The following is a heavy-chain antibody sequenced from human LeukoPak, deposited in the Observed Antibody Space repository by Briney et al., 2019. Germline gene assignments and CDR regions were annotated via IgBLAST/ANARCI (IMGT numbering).Heavy chain of an antibody. Sequence: GASVKDSCKASGYTFTSYFMHWVRQAPGQGLEWMGLINPRCGTTNFPQKFQGRVTMTRDTSTSTVYMELSSLRSEDTAIYYCARDRTHYYESSGYYSRWEYWGQGTLVTVSS. V-gene: IGHV1-46*01. CDR2: INPRCGTT. D-gene: IGHD3-22*01. CDR3: ARDRTHYYESSGYYSRWEY. J-gene: IGHJ4*02. CDR1: GYTFTSYF.